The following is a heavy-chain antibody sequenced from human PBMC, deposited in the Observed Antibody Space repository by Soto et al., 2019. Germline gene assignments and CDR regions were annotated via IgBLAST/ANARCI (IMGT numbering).Heavy chain of an antibody. CDR3: AREGSYSAYNFAHGIQLWSFDF. V-gene: IGHV4-4*07. J-gene: IGHJ4*02. CDR1: GGSINTYY. D-gene: IGHD5-12*01. CDR2: IFSSGST. Sequence: SETLSLTCTVTGGSINTYYWSWIRQPAGKGLEWIGRIFSSGSTSFNPSLESRVAMSVDTSKNHFSLNLSSVTAADMAVYYCAREGSYSAYNFAHGIQLWSFDFWGQGALVTVSS.